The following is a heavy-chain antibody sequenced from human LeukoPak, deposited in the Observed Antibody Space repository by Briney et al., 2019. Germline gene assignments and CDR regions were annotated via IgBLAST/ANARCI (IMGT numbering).Heavy chain of an antibody. D-gene: IGHD2-2*01. CDR2: IYYSGST. J-gene: IGHJ5*02. CDR3: ARFVVVPANWFDP. CDR1: GGSFSGYY. V-gene: IGHV4-34*09. Sequence: SETLSLTCAVYGGSFSGYYWSWIRQPPGKGLEWIGYIYYSGSTYYNPSLKSRVTISVDTSKNQFSLKLSSVTAADTAVYYCARFVVVPANWFDPWGQGTLVTVSS.